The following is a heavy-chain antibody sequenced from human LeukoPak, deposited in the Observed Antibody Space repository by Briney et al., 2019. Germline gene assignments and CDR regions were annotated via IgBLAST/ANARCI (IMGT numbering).Heavy chain of an antibody. D-gene: IGHD4-23*01. CDR3: ARWASLTYGGNSRGYYYYYGMDV. J-gene: IGHJ6*02. Sequence: GESLKISCKGSGYNFTSYWIGWVRLMPGKGLEWMGIIYPGDSDTRYSPSFQGQVTISADKSISTAYLQWSSLKASDTAMYYCARWASLTYGGNSRGYYYYYGMDVWGQGTTVTVSS. CDR2: IYPGDSDT. V-gene: IGHV5-51*01. CDR1: GYNFTSYW.